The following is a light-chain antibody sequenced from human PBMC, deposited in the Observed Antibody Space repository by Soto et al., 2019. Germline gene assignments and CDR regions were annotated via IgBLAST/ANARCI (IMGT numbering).Light chain of an antibody. CDR3: QQYGDSVFT. V-gene: IGKV3-20*01. CDR1: QSLTSNY. J-gene: IGKJ3*01. CDR2: GTS. Sequence: EIVLTQSPGTLSLSPGERATLSCRASQSLTSNYLAWYQQKPGQAPRLLISGTSNRATGIPDRFSGSGSGTEFTLTISRLEPDDFEVYYCQQYGDSVFTFGPGTTVDIK.